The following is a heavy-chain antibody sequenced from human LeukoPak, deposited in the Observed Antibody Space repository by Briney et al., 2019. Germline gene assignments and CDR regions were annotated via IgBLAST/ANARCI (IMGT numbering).Heavy chain of an antibody. Sequence: PGGSLRLSCAASGFTFSSYSMNWVRQAPGKGLEWVSSISSSSSYIYYADSVKGRFTISRDNAKNSLYLRMNSLRAEDTAVYYCARESLGLGWAYAFDIWGQGTMVTVSS. CDR3: ARESLGLGWAYAFDI. D-gene: IGHD2-15*01. CDR1: GFTFSSYS. J-gene: IGHJ3*02. V-gene: IGHV3-21*01. CDR2: ISSSSSYI.